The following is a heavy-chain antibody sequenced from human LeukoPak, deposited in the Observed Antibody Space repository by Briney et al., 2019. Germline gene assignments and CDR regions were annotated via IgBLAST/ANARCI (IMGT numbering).Heavy chain of an antibody. CDR2: IYYSGST. D-gene: IGHD3-9*01. Sequence: PSETLSLTCTVSGGSISGSSYYWGWIRQPPGKGLEWIGSIYYSGSTYYNPSLKSRVTISVDTSKNQFSLKLSSVTAADTAVYYCARQATYYDILTGYSLYYFDYWGQGTLVTVSS. CDR1: GGSISGSSYY. V-gene: IGHV4-39*01. J-gene: IGHJ4*02. CDR3: ARQATYYDILTGYSLYYFDY.